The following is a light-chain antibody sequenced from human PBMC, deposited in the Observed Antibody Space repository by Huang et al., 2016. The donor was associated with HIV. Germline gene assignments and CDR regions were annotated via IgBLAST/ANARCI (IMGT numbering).Light chain of an antibody. Sequence: AIQMTQSPFSLSASVGDRVTINCRASQGIRNDLAWYQHKPGNAPKLVIYAASTLQNGVPSRFSGSGSGTDFTLTINSLQPEDFATYYCLQNNNYPWTFGQGTKVEIK. V-gene: IGKV1-6*01. CDR2: AAS. J-gene: IGKJ1*01. CDR1: QGIRND. CDR3: LQNNNYPWT.